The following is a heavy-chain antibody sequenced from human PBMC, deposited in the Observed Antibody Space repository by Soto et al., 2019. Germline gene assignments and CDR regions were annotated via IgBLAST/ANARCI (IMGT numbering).Heavy chain of an antibody. D-gene: IGHD6-19*01. V-gene: IGHV3-49*04. CDR2: IRSTVYGATT. CDR1: GFTFAAYP. CDR3: TRAREWLIRIRFRYYGLDV. J-gene: IGHJ6*02. Sequence: GSLRLSCTASGFTFAAYPVAWVRQAPGKGLEWVGSIRSTVYGATTDYAASVKDRFIISRDDSKSVAYLQMNSLRTEDTAVYSCTRAREWLIRIRFRYYGLDVWGQGTTVTVSS.